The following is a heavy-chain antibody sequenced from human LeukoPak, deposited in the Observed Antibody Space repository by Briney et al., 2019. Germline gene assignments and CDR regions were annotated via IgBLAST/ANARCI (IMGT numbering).Heavy chain of an antibody. J-gene: IGHJ4*02. CDR3: ARGKNIVVVTGTLTIFDY. CDR1: GGSISSYY. Sequence: PSETLSLTCTVSGGSISSYYWSWIRQPPGKGLEWIGCIYYSGSTNYNPSLKSRVTISVDTSKNQFSLKLSSVTAADTAVYYCARGKNIVVVTGTLTIFDYWGQGTLVTVSS. CDR2: IYYSGST. V-gene: IGHV4-59*01. D-gene: IGHD2-21*02.